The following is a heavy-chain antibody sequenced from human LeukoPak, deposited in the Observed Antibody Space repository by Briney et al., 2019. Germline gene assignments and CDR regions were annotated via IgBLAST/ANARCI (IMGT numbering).Heavy chain of an antibody. D-gene: IGHD2-21*01. V-gene: IGHV3-23*01. CDR3: AKESFRPALLDF. J-gene: IGHJ4*02. CDR2: ISNSGGTT. Sequence: PGGSLRLSCAASGFTFSLSAMTWVRQAPGKGLECVSTISNSGGTTYYADSVEGRFSISRDNSKNTLSLEMSSLRTEDTAIYYCAKESFRPALLDFWGQGSLVTVSS. CDR1: GFTFSLSA.